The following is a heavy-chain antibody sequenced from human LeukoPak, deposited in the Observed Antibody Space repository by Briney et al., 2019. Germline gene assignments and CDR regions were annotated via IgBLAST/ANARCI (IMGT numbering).Heavy chain of an antibody. CDR2: ISYDGSNK. Sequence: GGSLRLSCAASGFTFSSYAMHWDRQAPGKGLEWVAVISYDGSNKYYADSVKGRFTISRDNSKNTLYLQMNSLRAEDTAVYYCAKDRGYTKSLYYFDYWGQGTLVTVSS. D-gene: IGHD1-1*01. J-gene: IGHJ4*02. CDR1: GFTFSSYA. CDR3: AKDRGYTKSLYYFDY. V-gene: IGHV3-30-3*01.